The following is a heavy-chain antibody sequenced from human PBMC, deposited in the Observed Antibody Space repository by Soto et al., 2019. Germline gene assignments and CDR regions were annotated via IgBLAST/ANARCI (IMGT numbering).Heavy chain of an antibody. V-gene: IGHV3-9*01. CDR3: AKVFSGYGNHDAFDI. Sequence: PGGSLRLSCAASGFTFDDYAMHWVRQAPGKGLEWVSGISWNSGSIGYADSVKGRFTISRDNAKNSLYLQMNSLRAEDTALYYCAKVFSGYGNHDAFDIWGQGTMVT. J-gene: IGHJ3*02. D-gene: IGHD5-12*01. CDR1: GFTFDDYA. CDR2: ISWNSGSI.